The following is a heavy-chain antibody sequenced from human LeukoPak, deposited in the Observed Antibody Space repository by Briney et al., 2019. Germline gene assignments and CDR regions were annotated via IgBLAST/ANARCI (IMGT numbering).Heavy chain of an antibody. V-gene: IGHV4-59*12. CDR2: IYYSGST. CDR1: GGSISSYY. CDR3: ARGNGDFLVAFDI. Sequence: PSETLSLTCTVSGGSISSYYWSWIRQPPGKGLEWIGYIYYSGSTNYNPSLKSRVTISVDTSKNQFSLKLSSVTAADTAVYYCARGNGDFLVAFDIWGQGTMVTVSS. D-gene: IGHD4-17*01. J-gene: IGHJ3*02.